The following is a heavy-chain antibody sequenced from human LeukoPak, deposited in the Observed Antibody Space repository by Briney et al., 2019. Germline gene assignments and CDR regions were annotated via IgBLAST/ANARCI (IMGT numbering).Heavy chain of an antibody. CDR3: ARRIAVAGTDYFDY. CDR2: IYPGDSDT. J-gene: IGHJ4*02. D-gene: IGHD6-19*01. Sequence: GESLKISCKGSGYSFTSYCIGWVRQMPGKGLEWMGIIYPGDSDTRYSPSFQGQVTISADKSISTAYVQWSSLKASDTAMYYCARRIAVAGTDYFDYWGQGTLVTVSS. CDR1: GYSFTSYC. V-gene: IGHV5-51*01.